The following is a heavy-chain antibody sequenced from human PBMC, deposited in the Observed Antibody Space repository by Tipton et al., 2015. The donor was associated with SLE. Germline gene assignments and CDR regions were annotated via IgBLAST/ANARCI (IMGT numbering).Heavy chain of an antibody. D-gene: IGHD2-2*03. CDR3: ARDWGGYCSSTSCLGGFDY. CDR1: GGSISSYY. V-gene: IGHV4-4*07. CDR2: IYTSGST. Sequence: LSLTCTVSGGSISSYYWSWIRQPAGKGLEWIGRIYTSGSTNYNPSPKSRVTMSVDTSKNQFSLKLSSVTAADTAVYYCARDWGGYCSSTSCLGGFDYWGQGTLVTVSS. J-gene: IGHJ4*02.